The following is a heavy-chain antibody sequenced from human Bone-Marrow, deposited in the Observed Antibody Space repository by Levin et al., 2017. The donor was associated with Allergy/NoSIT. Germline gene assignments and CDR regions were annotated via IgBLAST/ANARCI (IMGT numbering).Heavy chain of an antibody. CDR2: IFHTGTT. CDR3: TSTIFEVYYYGRDV. V-gene: IGHV4-39*07. D-gene: IGHD3-3*01. J-gene: IGHJ6*02. Sequence: ESLKISCNVSGVSISSSDHYWGWIRQPPGKGLEWIASIFHTGTTHYNPSLKSRVTISADTSRNQFSLSLTSVTAADTAVYYCTSTIFEVYYYGRDVWGQGTTVTVSS. CDR1: GVSISSSDHY.